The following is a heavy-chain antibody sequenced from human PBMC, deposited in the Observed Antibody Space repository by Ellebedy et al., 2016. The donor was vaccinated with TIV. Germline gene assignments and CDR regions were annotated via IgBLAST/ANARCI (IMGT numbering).Heavy chain of an antibody. D-gene: IGHD6-13*01. Sequence: GESLKISCAASGLTFSSHAMSWVRQAPGKGLEWVSSITATGDNTYYADSVKGRFTISRDNSKNTVYLQMNSLRAEDTAVYYCARGGFGSWFDYWGQGTLATVSS. CDR2: ITATGDNT. CDR1: GLTFSSHA. CDR3: ARGGFGSWFDY. J-gene: IGHJ4*02. V-gene: IGHV3-23*01.